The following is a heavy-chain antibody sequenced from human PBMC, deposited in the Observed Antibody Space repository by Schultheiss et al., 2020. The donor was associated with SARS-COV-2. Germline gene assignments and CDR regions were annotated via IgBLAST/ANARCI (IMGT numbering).Heavy chain of an antibody. CDR1: GGSISSSSYY. D-gene: IGHD6-19*01. J-gene: IGHJ4*02. CDR3: AREDYSSGWYVGY. Sequence: SETLSLTCTVSGGSISSSSYYWGWIRQHPGKGLEWIGEINHSGSTNYNPSLKSRVTISVDTSKNQFSLKLSSVTAADTAVYYCAREDYSSGWYVGYWGQGTLVTVSS. V-gene: IGHV4-39*07. CDR2: INHSGST.